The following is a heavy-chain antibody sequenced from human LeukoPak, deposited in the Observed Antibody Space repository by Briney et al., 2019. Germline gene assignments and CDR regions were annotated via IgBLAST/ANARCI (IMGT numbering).Heavy chain of an antibody. CDR2: IYSGGMT. J-gene: IGHJ4*02. D-gene: IGHD1-14*01. CDR1: GGSISSGDYY. CDR3: ARHFDHPTAYFDS. V-gene: IGHV4-39*01. Sequence: SETLSLTCTVTGGSISSGDYYWSWLRQPPGKALEWFASIYSGGMTFYSPALKSRLTISADSSRNPFSMRLSSVPAAHTALYFCARHFDHPTAYFDSWGQGSLVTVSS.